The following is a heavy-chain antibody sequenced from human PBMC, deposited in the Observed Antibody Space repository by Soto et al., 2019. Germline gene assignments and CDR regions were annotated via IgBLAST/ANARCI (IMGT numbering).Heavy chain of an antibody. CDR2: ISAYNGNT. V-gene: IGHV1-18*04. Sequence: QVQLVQSGAEVKKPGASVKVSCKASGYAFTSYGISWVRQAPGQGLEWMGWISAYNGNTNYAQKLQGRVTMTTDTSTSTAYMELRSLRSDDTAVYYCARGIQLWPSDYYYGMDVWGQGTTVTVSS. J-gene: IGHJ6*02. D-gene: IGHD5-18*01. CDR3: ARGIQLWPSDYYYGMDV. CDR1: GYAFTSYG.